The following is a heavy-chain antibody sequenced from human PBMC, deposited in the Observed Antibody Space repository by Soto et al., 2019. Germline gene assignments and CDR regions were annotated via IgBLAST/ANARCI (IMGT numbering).Heavy chain of an antibody. Sequence: GGSLRLSCAGSGFIFSSSAMSWVRRAPGKGLEWVSSINGPGASTYYAVSVRGRFTTSRDNSKNTLYLHMDIRGLRSDDTAIYYCARGGYYDSSGARNYHYYGMDVWGQGTTVTVSS. J-gene: IGHJ6*02. V-gene: IGHV3-23*01. CDR1: GFIFSSSA. CDR3: ARGGYYDSSGARNYHYYGMDV. D-gene: IGHD3-22*01. CDR2: INGPGAST.